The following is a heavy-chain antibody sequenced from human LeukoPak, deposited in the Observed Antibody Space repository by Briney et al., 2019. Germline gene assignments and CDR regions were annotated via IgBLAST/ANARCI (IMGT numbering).Heavy chain of an antibody. V-gene: IGHV4-38-2*02. D-gene: IGHD6-13*01. J-gene: IGHJ5*02. Sequence: PSETLSLTCTVSGDSITGYYWGWIRQPPGKGLEWIGNIYYTGNTYYNASLKSRVTISLDTSKNQFSLKLSSVTAADTAVYFCAREGTHNTTWYHWFDPWGQGTLVTVSS. CDR3: AREGTHNTTWYHWFDP. CDR1: GDSITGYY. CDR2: IYYTGNT.